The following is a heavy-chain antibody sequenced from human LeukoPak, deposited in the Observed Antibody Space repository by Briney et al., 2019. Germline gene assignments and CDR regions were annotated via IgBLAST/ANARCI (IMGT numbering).Heavy chain of an antibody. V-gene: IGHV3-23*01. CDR1: GFTFSTYA. Sequence: GGSLRLSCAASGFTFSTYAMTWVRQAPGKGLEWVSLISGTGGSTYYADSVEGRFTISRDNSKNTLYLQMNSLRAEDTAVYYCAKGPPGIAVSSFDYWGQGTLVTVSS. D-gene: IGHD6-13*01. CDR3: AKGPPGIAVSSFDY. J-gene: IGHJ4*02. CDR2: ISGTGGST.